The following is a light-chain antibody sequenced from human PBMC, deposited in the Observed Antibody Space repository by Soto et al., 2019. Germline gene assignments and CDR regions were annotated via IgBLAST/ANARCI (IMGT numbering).Light chain of an antibody. V-gene: IGLV2-14*01. CDR1: SSDVGGYKY. CDR3: TSYASVSTYV. Sequence: QSALTQPASVSGSPGQSITISCTETSSDVGGYKYVSWYQHHPGKAPKLLIYEVTNRPSGVSNRFSGSKSGNTASLTISGLQAEDEADYYCTSYASVSTYVFGTGTKLTVL. CDR2: EVT. J-gene: IGLJ1*01.